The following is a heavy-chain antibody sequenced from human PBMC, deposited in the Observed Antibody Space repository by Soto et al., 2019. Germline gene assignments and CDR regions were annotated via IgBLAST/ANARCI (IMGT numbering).Heavy chain of an antibody. D-gene: IGHD1-1*01. Sequence: PGGSLRLSCAASGFTFSSYAMSWVRQAPGKGLEWVSGISGSDSTTCYADSVKGRFTISRNNSRNTLYLQMNSLRAEDTAVYYCAKAPFNTKGYFEPWGQGTLVTVSS. CDR3: AKAPFNTKGYFEP. CDR1: GFTFSSYA. V-gene: IGHV3-23*01. J-gene: IGHJ5*02. CDR2: ISGSDSTT.